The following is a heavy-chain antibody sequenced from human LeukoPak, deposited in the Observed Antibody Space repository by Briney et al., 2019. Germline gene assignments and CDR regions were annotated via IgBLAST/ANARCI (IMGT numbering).Heavy chain of an antibody. CDR2: IYYSGST. Sequence: SETLSLTCTVSGGSISSYYWSWIRQPPGKGLEWIGYIYYSGSTNYNPSLKSRVTISVDTSKNQFSLKLSSVTAADTAVYYCARAEDSSGYFDYWGQGTLVTVPS. J-gene: IGHJ4*02. CDR1: GGSISSYY. CDR3: ARAEDSSGYFDY. D-gene: IGHD3-22*01. V-gene: IGHV4-59*01.